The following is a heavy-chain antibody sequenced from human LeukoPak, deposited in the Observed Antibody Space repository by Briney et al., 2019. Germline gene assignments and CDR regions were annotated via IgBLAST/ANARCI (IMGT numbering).Heavy chain of an antibody. CDR3: ARHPEWEREAGST. CDR1: GGSINSYY. D-gene: IGHD3-10*01. CDR2: IYYSGST. J-gene: IGHJ5*02. Sequence: SETLSLTCTVSGGSINSYYWSWIRQPPGEGLEWIGYIYYSGSTKYNPSLKSRVTMSVDTSKNQFSLKLSSVTAADTAVYYCARHPEWEREAGSTWGQGTLVTVSS. V-gene: IGHV4-59*08.